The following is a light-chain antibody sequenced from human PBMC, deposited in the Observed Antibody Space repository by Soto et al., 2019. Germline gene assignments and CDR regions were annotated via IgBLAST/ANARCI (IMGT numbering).Light chain of an antibody. CDR3: PPWPISTTMR. Sequence: QSVLTQPASVSWSPGQTMTISCTGTRSDIGAYNFGSWYQQHPGEVPKLILYDVNVQPSGVPKRFSGSNSGNTASLTCSGLRAVNKADYYCPPWPISTTMRFGGG. J-gene: IGLJ2*01. CDR1: RSDIGAYNF. V-gene: IGLV2-14*03. CDR2: DVN.